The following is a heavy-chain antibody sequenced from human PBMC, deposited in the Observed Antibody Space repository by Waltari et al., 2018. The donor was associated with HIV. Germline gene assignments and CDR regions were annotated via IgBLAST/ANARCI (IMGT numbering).Heavy chain of an antibody. CDR1: GGSISSSSYY. CDR2: IYYSGST. CDR3: ARDHAVPAARDYYYGMDV. D-gene: IGHD2-2*01. J-gene: IGHJ6*02. Sequence: QLQLQESGPGLVKPSETLSLTCTVSGGSISSSSYYWGWIRQPPAKGLEWIGSIYYSGSTYYNPSLKSRVTISVDTSKNQFSLKLSSVTAADTAVYYCARDHAVPAARDYYYGMDVWGQGTTVTVSS. V-gene: IGHV4-39*07.